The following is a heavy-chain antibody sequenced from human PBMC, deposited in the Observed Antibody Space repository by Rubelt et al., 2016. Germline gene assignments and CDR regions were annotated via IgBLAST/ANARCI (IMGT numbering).Heavy chain of an antibody. D-gene: IGHD1-1*01. CDR3: ARARSTGVGGSGFFDS. Sequence: QLQLQESGPGLVKPSETLSLTCTVSGGAISDSDYYWAWIRQPPGRGLGYIVTGLHSGSAYYNPSLNSRVPVSVDTSKNQSLLRRYCGTAAETAVYDCARARSTGVGGSGFFDSWGQGTLVTVSS. J-gene: IGHJ5*01. V-gene: IGHV4-39*01. CDR2: GLHSGSA. CDR1: GGAISDSDYY.